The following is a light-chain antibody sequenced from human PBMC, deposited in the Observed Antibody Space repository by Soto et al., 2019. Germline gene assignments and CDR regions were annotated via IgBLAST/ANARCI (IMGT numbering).Light chain of an antibody. CDR3: QQYNNWPRLT. Sequence: EIVMTQSPVTLSVSPGERATLSCRASQNISRSLAWYQQRPGQAPRLLINAASTRATGVPARFSGSGSGTEFTLTISSLQSEDFAVYYCQQYNNWPRLTFGGGTKVDIK. CDR2: AAS. CDR1: QNISRS. J-gene: IGKJ4*01. V-gene: IGKV3-15*01.